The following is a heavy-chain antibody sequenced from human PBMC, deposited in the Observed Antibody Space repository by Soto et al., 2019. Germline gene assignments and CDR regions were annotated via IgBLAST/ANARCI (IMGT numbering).Heavy chain of an antibody. CDR1: GGSISSRY. CDR3: ARVYYDFWSDSYYYYMDV. Sequence: SETLSLTCTVSGGSISSRYWSWIRQPPGKGLEWIGYIHYSGNTNYNASLKSRVTMSVDTSRNQVSLKLSSVTAADTAVYYCARVYYDFWSDSYYYYMDVCGKGTTVTVSS. J-gene: IGHJ6*03. CDR2: IHYSGNT. D-gene: IGHD3-3*01. V-gene: IGHV4-59*11.